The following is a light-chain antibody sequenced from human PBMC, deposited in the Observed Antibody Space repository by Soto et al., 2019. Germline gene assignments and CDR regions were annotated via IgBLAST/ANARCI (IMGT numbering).Light chain of an antibody. V-gene: IGLV2-11*01. J-gene: IGLJ2*01. CDR2: DVN. CDR1: SSDIGAYNY. CDR3: CSFAGGYDI. Sequence: QSVLTQPHSMSGSPGQSVTISCTGSSSDIGAYNYVSWYQQHPGKAPKFMIYDVNKRPSGVPDRFSGSKSGNTASLTIFGLQAEDEADYSCCSFAGGYDIFGGGTKLTVL.